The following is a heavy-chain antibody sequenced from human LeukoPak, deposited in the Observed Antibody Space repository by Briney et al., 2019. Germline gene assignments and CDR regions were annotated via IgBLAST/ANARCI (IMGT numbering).Heavy chain of an antibody. V-gene: IGHV3-21*04. CDR1: GFTFSSYN. CDR3: AVAVFYGSGSYYIDY. CDR2: ISSSSSSI. J-gene: IGHJ4*02. Sequence: GGSLRLSCAASGFTFSSYNMNWVRQAPGKGLEWVSFISSSSSSIYYADSVKGRFTISRDNAKNSLYLQRNSLRAEDTALYYCAVAVFYGSGSYYIDYWGQGTLVTVSS. D-gene: IGHD3-10*01.